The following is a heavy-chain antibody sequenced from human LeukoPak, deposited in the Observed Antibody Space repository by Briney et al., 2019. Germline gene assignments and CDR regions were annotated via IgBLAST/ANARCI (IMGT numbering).Heavy chain of an antibody. CDR1: GFTFSTYR. Sequence: PGGSLRLSCAASGFTFSTYRMSWVRQAPGKGLEWVANIKQDGSEKYYVDSLKGRFTISRDNAKNSLYLQMNSLRAEDTAVYYCARDGTIAARPTWGQGTLVTVSS. V-gene: IGHV3-7*01. CDR2: IKQDGSEK. D-gene: IGHD6-6*01. J-gene: IGHJ5*02. CDR3: ARDGTIAARPT.